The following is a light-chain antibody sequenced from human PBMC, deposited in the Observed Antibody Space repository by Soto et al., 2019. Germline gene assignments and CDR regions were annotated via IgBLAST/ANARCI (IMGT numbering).Light chain of an antibody. CDR1: QTISGT. V-gene: IGKV3-15*01. Sequence: EIVRTQSPATLSVSPGGRATLSCRASQTISGTLAWYQQKPGQAPRLLIHGASTRAPGFPARFSGSGSGTDFTLTISRLQSEDFAVYYCQQYDNWPWTFGQGTKVDIK. J-gene: IGKJ1*01. CDR3: QQYDNWPWT. CDR2: GAS.